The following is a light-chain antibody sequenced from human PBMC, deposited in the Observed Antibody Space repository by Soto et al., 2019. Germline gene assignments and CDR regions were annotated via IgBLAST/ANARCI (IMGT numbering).Light chain of an antibody. J-gene: IGKJ1*01. V-gene: IGKV1-6*01. CDR2: AAS. CDR3: LQDFNYPRT. CDR1: QGIKND. Sequence: AIQVTQSPSSLSASVGDRVTITCRASQGIKNDLGWYQQKPGEAPRLLIYAASTVQIGVPSRFSGNGFGTEFTLTISSLQPEDSATYYCLQDFNYPRTFGQGTRVEVK.